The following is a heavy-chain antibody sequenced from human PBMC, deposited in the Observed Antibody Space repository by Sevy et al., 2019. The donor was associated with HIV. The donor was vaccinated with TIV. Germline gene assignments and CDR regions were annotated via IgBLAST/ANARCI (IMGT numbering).Heavy chain of an antibody. CDR2: MSYDGRNK. CDR3: AKTSVAGTSKLYYFDY. V-gene: IGHV3-30*18. D-gene: IGHD6-19*01. CDR1: GFTFSNYG. J-gene: IGHJ4*02. Sequence: GGFLRLSCVASGFTFSNYGMHWVRQAPGKGLEWVAVMSYDGRNKYYVDSVKGRFTISRDNSKNTLYLQMNSLRAEDTAVYYCAKTSVAGTSKLYYFDYWGQGTLVTVSS.